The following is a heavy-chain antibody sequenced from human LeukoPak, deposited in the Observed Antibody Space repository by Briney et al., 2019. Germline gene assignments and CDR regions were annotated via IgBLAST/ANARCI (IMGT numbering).Heavy chain of an antibody. D-gene: IGHD1-26*01. Sequence: GGSLRLSCAASGFTFSSYSMNWVRQAPGKGLEWFSFISTSSSYIYYADSVKGRFTISKDNAKNSRYLQMNSLRDDDTAVYYCARDLISGHYTFDYWGQGTLVTVSS. V-gene: IGHV3-21*01. CDR2: ISTSSSYI. CDR3: ARDLISGHYTFDY. J-gene: IGHJ4*02. CDR1: GFTFSSYS.